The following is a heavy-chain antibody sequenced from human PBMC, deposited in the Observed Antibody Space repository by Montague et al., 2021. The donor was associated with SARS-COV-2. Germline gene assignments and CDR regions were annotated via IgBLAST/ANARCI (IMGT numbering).Heavy chain of an antibody. Sequence: SLRLSCAASGFTFSTFWMTWVRQVPGKGLEWVANIKQDGSEKYYXXSVKGRFTISRDNAKNSLYLQLDSLRAEDTAVYYCARGYDSSGYQYWGQGTLVTVSS. V-gene: IGHV3-7*05. J-gene: IGHJ4*02. CDR3: ARGYDSSGYQY. D-gene: IGHD3-22*01. CDR2: IKQDGSEK. CDR1: GFTFSTFW.